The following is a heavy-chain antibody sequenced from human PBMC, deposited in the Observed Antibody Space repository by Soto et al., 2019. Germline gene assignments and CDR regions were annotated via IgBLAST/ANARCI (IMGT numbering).Heavy chain of an antibody. J-gene: IGHJ6*03. CDR3: AREDIVVVPATETYYYYYYMDV. Sequence: PGGSLRLSCAASGFTFSSYSMNWVRQAPGKGLEWVSSISSSSSYIYYADSVKGRFTISRDNAKNSLYLQMNSLRAEDTAVYYCAREDIVVVPATETYYYYYYMDVWGKGTTVTVSS. CDR2: ISSSSSYI. D-gene: IGHD2-2*01. V-gene: IGHV3-21*01. CDR1: GFTFSSYS.